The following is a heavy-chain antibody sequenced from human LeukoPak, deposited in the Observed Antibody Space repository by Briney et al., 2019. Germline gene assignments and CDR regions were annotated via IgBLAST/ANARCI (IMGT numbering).Heavy chain of an antibody. D-gene: IGHD1-26*01. CDR2: IGSDGKIT. V-gene: IGHV3-30*02. CDR1: GFTFSTYG. J-gene: IGHJ4*02. CDR3: AKGSGGSYIDY. Sequence: PAGSLRVSCAASGFTFSTYGMVWVRQGPGKGLEWAAAIGSDGKITYYIESVKGRFTISRDNSKNTLYLQMSSLKSDDTAVYYCAKGSGGSYIDYWGQGTLVTVSS.